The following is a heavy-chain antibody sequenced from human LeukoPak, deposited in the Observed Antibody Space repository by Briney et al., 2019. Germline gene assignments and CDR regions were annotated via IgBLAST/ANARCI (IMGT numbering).Heavy chain of an antibody. CDR1: GFTLSRYA. D-gene: IGHD6-19*01. CDR2: ISGSGADT. Sequence: GGSLRLSCAASGFTLSRYAVSWVRQAPGKGLEWVSAISGSGADTYYADSVKGRFTVSRDDSKNTLYLQMNSLRAEDTAVYYCAKDGEQWLVEGYFDYWGQGTLVTVSS. J-gene: IGHJ4*02. V-gene: IGHV3-23*01. CDR3: AKDGEQWLVEGYFDY.